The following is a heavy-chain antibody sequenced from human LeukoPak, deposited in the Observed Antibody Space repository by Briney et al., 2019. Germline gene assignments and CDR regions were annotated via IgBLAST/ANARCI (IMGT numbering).Heavy chain of an antibody. J-gene: IGHJ6*02. D-gene: IGHD6-19*01. CDR1: GFTFSSYA. CDR3: ARDTWSQWLDYYCYYGMDV. Sequence: PGGSLRLSCAASGFTFSSYAMHWVRQAPGKGLEWVAVISYDGSNKYYADSVKGRFTISRDNSKNTLYLQMNSLRAEDTAVYYCARDTWSQWLDYYCYYGMDVWGQGTTVTVSS. V-gene: IGHV3-30*04. CDR2: ISYDGSNK.